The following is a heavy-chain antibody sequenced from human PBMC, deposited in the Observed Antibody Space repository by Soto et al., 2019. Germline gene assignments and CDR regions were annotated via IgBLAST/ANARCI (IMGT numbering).Heavy chain of an antibody. CDR1: GDSVSSKSAA. V-gene: IGHV6-1*01. CDR2: TYYRSKWST. D-gene: IGHD1-26*01. CDR3: ARALAGSYDF. Sequence: SQTLSLTCAISGDSVSSKSAAWNWIRQSPSRGLEWLGRTYYRSKWSTDYAVSLKGRITVNPDTSKNQFSLHLNSVTPEDTAVYYCARALAGSYDFWGQGTLVTVSS. J-gene: IGHJ4*02.